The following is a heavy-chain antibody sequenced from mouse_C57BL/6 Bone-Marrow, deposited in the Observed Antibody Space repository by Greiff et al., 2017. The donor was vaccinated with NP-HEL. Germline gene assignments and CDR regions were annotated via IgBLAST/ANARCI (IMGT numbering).Heavy chain of an antibody. D-gene: IGHD2-3*01. CDR1: GYTFPSYW. J-gene: IGHJ3*01. CDR2: IHPNSGST. Sequence: VQLQQSGAELVKPGASVKLSCKASGYTFPSYWMHWVKQRPGQGLEWIGMIHPNSGSTNYNEKFKSKATLTVDKSSSTAYMQLSSLTSEDSAVYYCSRGYYDGYYVIAYWGQWTLVTVSA. V-gene: IGHV1-64*01. CDR3: SRGYYDGYYVIAY.